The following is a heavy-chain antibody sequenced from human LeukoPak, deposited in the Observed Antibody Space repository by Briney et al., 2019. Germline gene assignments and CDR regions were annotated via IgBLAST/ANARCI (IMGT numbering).Heavy chain of an antibody. Sequence: PGGSLRLSCAASGFTLSSYSMNWVRQAPGKGLEWVSSISSSSSYIYYADSVKGRFTISRDNAKNSLYLQMNSLRGEDTAVYYCAKILVYCGGVCSEAFDIWGQGTMVTVSS. D-gene: IGHD2-21*02. V-gene: IGHV3-21*01. CDR3: AKILVYCGGVCSEAFDI. J-gene: IGHJ3*02. CDR2: ISSSSSYI. CDR1: GFTLSSYS.